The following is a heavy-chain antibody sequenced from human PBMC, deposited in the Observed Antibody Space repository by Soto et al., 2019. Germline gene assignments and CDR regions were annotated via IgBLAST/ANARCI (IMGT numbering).Heavy chain of an antibody. J-gene: IGHJ4*02. Sequence: QITLKESGPTLVKPTQTLTLTCTFSGFSLSTSGVGVGWIRQPPGKALEWLGFIYWDEDKRYSPSLKSRLTITKDPSKSQVVLTMTTMDPVDTATYYCAHVFTSLAPFDSWGQGTLVTVSA. CDR2: IYWDEDK. V-gene: IGHV2-5*02. CDR3: AHVFTSLAPFDS. CDR1: GFSLSTSGVG. D-gene: IGHD3-10*02.